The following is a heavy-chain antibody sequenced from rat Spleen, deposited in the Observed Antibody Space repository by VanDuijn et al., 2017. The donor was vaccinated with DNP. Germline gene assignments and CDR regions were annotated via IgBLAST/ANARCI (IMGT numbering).Heavy chain of an antibody. CDR1: GFIFSNYW. V-gene: IGHV5-31*01. D-gene: IGHD1-10*01. Sequence: EVLLVESGGGPVQPGRSLKLSCVASGFIFSNYWMTWIRQAPGKGLEWVASINTGGDNTYSRDSVKGRFTISRDNAKSTLYLQMDSLRSEDTATYYCARHGNNQVFDYWGQGVLVTVSS. CDR2: INTGGDNT. J-gene: IGHJ2*01. CDR3: ARHGNNQVFDY.